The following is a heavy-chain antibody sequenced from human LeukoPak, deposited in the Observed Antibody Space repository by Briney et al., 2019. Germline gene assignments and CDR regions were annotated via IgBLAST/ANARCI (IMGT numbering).Heavy chain of an antibody. D-gene: IGHD3-10*01. CDR2: IRYDGSNK. CDR3: ARDYGSGTKGDY. CDR1: GFTFSSYG. V-gene: IGHV3-30*02. J-gene: IGHJ4*02. Sequence: QPGGSLRLSCAASGFTFSSYGMYWVRQAPGRGLEWVAFIRYDGSNKYYADSVKGRFTISRDNAKNSLYLQMNSLRAEDTAVYYCARDYGSGTKGDYWGQGTLVTVSS.